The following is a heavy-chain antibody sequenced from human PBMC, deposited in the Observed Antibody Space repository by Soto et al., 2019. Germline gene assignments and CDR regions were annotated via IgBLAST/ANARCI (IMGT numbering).Heavy chain of an antibody. CDR2: ISGSGGST. Sequence: GGSLRLSCAASGFTFSSYAMSWVRQAPGKGLEWVAAISGSGGSTYYADSVKGRFTISRDNSKNTLYLQMNSLRAEDTAVYYCAKAAVWYYDFWSGQMDDDYWGQGTLVTVSS. D-gene: IGHD3-3*01. CDR3: AKAAVWYYDFWSGQMDDDY. J-gene: IGHJ4*02. V-gene: IGHV3-23*01. CDR1: GFTFSSYA.